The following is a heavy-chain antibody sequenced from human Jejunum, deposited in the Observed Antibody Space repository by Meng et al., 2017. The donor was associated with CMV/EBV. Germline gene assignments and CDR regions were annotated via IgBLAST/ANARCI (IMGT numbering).Heavy chain of an antibody. V-gene: IGHV3-7*01. D-gene: IGHD6-19*01. Sequence: LSCAASGFTFSNYWMNWVRQAPGKGLEWVANIRQDGGDKYFAYSVKGRFTISRDNARASLYLQMNSLRVEDTAVYYCTGGLAADYWGQGTRVTVSS. J-gene: IGHJ4*02. CDR3: TGGLAADY. CDR1: GFTFSNYW. CDR2: IRQDGGDK.